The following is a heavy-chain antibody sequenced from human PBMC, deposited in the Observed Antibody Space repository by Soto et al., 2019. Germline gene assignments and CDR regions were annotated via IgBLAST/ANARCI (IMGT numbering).Heavy chain of an antibody. CDR2: IYPGDSDT. CDR1: VYSFTRDC. V-gene: IGHV5-51*01. D-gene: IGHD3-10*01. CDR3: AGGGVRGVITRTRDYYGMDV. J-gene: IGHJ6*02. Sequence: PGASRKISWEVSVYSFTRDCIGGGRQMPEKGLEWMGIIYPGDSDTRYSPSFQGQVTVSADKSISTAYLQWSRLKASDTAMYYCAGGGVRGVITRTRDYYGMDVWGQRPTLTVPS.